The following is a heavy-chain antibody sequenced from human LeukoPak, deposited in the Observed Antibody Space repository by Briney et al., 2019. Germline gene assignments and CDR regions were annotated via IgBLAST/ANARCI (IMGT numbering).Heavy chain of an antibody. V-gene: IGHV4-34*01. CDR2: INHSGST. Sequence: SETLSLTCAVYGGSFSNYYWSWVRQPPGKGLEWIGEINHSGSTTYNPSLKSRVTISVDTSKNQFSLKLSSVTAADTAVYYCARDLMGYSSGWTGPWGQGTLVTVSS. CDR1: GGSFSNYY. CDR3: ARDLMGYSSGWTGP. D-gene: IGHD6-19*01. J-gene: IGHJ5*02.